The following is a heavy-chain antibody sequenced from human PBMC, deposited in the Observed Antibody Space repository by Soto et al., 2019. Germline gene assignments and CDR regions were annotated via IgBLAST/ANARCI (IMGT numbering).Heavy chain of an antibody. CDR2: ISGSGGST. CDR3: AQLPSNDILTGYYSRTERVYYFHY. J-gene: IGHJ4*02. Sequence: EVQLLESGGGLVQPGGSLRLSCAASGFTFSSYAMSWVRQAPGKGLEWVSAISGSGGSTYYADSVKCRFTLAIDNSKNTLYLQMNSLRPEDTAVYYCAQLPSNDILTGYYSRTERVYYFHYWGPGPLVPVSS. CDR1: GFTFSSYA. D-gene: IGHD3-9*01. V-gene: IGHV3-23*01.